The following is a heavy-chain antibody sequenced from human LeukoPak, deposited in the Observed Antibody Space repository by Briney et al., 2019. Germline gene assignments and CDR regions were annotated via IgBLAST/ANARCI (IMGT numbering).Heavy chain of an antibody. CDR2: IGPNSGGR. CDR1: GYSFYDFY. CDR3: ARGGCSGGSCYSSWLDP. D-gene: IGHD2-15*01. Sequence: ASVKVSCKPSGYSFYDFYIHWVRQAPGQGLEWMGWIGPNSGGRNYAQKFQGRVTMTRDTSSSTAFMVLSSLTSDDTAVYYCARGGCSGGSCYSSWLDPWGQGTLVSVSS. J-gene: IGHJ5*02. V-gene: IGHV1-2*02.